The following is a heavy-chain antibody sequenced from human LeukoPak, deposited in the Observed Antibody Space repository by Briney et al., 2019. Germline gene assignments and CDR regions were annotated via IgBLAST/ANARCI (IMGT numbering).Heavy chain of an antibody. CDR3: ARDAIAAPFDY. CDR2: IYYTGST. D-gene: IGHD6-6*01. Sequence: SETLSLTCTVSGSSVASVISYWSWVRQSPGKGLECIGYIYYTGSTNYNPSLKSRVTISLDASKNQLSLKLTSVTAADTAVYFCARDAIAAPFDYWGQGALVTVSS. J-gene: IGHJ4*02. V-gene: IGHV4-61*01. CDR1: GSSVASVISY.